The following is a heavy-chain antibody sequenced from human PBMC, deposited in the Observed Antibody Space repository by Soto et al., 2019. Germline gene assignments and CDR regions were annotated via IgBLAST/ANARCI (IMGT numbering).Heavy chain of an antibody. D-gene: IGHD2-2*01. CDR2: ISTYNGNT. J-gene: IGHJ1*01. V-gene: IGHV1-18*01. CDR1: GYTFINYA. CDR3: ARGSAIWSEYFHP. Sequence: QVQLVQSGAEAKKPGASVKVSCKASGYTFINYAISWVRQAPGQGLEWMGWISTYNGNTKYAQKLQGRLTMTTDTXTSTAYMELRSLRSDDTAVYYCARGSAIWSEYFHPWGQGTLVTVSS.